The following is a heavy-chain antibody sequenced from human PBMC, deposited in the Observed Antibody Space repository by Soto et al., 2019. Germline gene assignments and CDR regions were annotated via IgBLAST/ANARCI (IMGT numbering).Heavy chain of an antibody. Sequence: GSVKVSCKASGNTFASHGFSWVRQAPGQGLEWMGWISGFNGQTNYALKFQGRVTLTTDTSTSTAYMELRSLRSDDTAVYFCARVDPRGVAVVRDYWGQGTLVTVS. V-gene: IGHV1-18*01. J-gene: IGHJ4*02. CDR2: ISGFNGQT. CDR3: ARVDPRGVAVVRDY. D-gene: IGHD3-10*01. CDR1: GNTFASHG.